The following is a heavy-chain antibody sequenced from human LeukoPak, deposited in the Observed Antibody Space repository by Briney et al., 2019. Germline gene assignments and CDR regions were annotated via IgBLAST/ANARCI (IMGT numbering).Heavy chain of an antibody. CDR1: RFSFSTYA. CDR2: ISNSGGTT. V-gene: IGHV3-23*01. Sequence: SGGSLRLSCAASRFSFSTYAMSWVRQAPGKGLEWVAIISNSGGTTYYADSVKGRFTISRDNSKNTLYLQMNSLSAEDTAVYHCAKTQPFSGSYGGGYFDYWGQGTLVTVSS. D-gene: IGHD1-26*01. CDR3: AKTQPFSGSYGGGYFDY. J-gene: IGHJ4*02.